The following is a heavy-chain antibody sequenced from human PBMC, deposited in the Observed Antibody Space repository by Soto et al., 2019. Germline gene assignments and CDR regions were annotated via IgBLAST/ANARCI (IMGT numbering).Heavy chain of an antibody. D-gene: IGHD3-10*01. CDR1: GFTFTSYS. V-gene: IGHV3-48*02. J-gene: IGHJ6*02. Sequence: PGGSLRLFCGASGFTFTSYSLSWVRQAPGKGLEWVSYISGSSSTIFYADSVRGRFTMSRDNVKNSVYLQMNTLRDEATAVYYCVRAGNYYYAMDVWGQGTTVTVSS. CDR2: ISGSSSTI. CDR3: VRAGNYYYAMDV.